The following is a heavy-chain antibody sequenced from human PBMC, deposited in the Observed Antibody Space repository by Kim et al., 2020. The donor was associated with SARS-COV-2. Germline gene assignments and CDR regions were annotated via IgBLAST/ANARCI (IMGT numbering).Heavy chain of an antibody. V-gene: IGHV4-59*01. CDR1: GDSISRYY. J-gene: IGHJ4*02. CDR2: IHYTGST. Sequence: SETLSLTCTVSGDSISRYYWSWIRQPPGKGLEWIGYIHYTGSTYYNPSLKSRVTISVDTSKNQISLRLTSVTAADTAVYYCARVGSGWYYFDYWGQGTL. D-gene: IGHD6-19*01. CDR3: ARVGSGWYYFDY.